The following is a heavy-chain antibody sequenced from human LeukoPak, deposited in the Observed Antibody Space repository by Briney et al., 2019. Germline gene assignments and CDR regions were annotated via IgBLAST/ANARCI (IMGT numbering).Heavy chain of an antibody. D-gene: IGHD5-24*01. Sequence: GGSLRLSCAASGFTFNTFWMSWVRQTPGRGLEWVANIKEDGTKKYYVDSVKGRFTISRDNAENSLYLQMNSLRAEDTAVYYCARNAAGYNPWGKGTLATAS. CDR2: IKEDGTKK. V-gene: IGHV3-7*01. J-gene: IGHJ5*02. CDR3: ARNAAGYNP. CDR1: GFTFNTFW.